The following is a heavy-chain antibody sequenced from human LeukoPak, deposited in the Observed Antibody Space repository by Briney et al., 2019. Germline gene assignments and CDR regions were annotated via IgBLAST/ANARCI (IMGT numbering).Heavy chain of an antibody. Sequence: GRSLRLSCAASRFTFSSYGMHWVRQAPGKGLEWVAVISYDGSNKYYADSVKGRFTISRDNSKNTLYLQMNSLRAEDTAVYYCAKDEGYGDYSSSVDWSQGTLVTVSS. D-gene: IGHD4-17*01. V-gene: IGHV3-30*18. CDR1: RFTFSSYG. CDR2: ISYDGSNK. J-gene: IGHJ4*02. CDR3: AKDEGYGDYSSSVD.